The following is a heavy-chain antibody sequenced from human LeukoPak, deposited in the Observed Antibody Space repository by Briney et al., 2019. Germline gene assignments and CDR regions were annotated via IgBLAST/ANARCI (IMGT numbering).Heavy chain of an antibody. Sequence: SETLSLTCTVSGDSISSSSYYWGWIRQPPGKGLEWIGNLYYSGSTYYNPSLKSRVTISVDTSKNQFSLRLSSATATDTAVYYCAGSPLSGSDPYFDYWGQGTLVTVSS. CDR2: LYYSGST. D-gene: IGHD1-26*01. V-gene: IGHV4-39*01. CDR3: AGSPLSGSDPYFDY. J-gene: IGHJ4*02. CDR1: GDSISSSSYY.